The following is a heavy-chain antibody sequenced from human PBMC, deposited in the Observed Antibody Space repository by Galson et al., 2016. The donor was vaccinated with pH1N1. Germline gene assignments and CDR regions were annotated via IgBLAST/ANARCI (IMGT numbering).Heavy chain of an antibody. V-gene: IGHV1-18*01. CDR1: GYTFTSYG. Sequence: SVKASCKASGYTFTSYGINWVRQAPGQGLEWMGWISAYNGNTNYAQKLQGRVTTTTDTSTSTAYMELRSLRSDDTAVYYCARVVEWELGHWLDPWGQGTLVTVSS. D-gene: IGHD1-26*01. J-gene: IGHJ5*02. CDR2: ISAYNGNT. CDR3: ARVVEWELGHWLDP.